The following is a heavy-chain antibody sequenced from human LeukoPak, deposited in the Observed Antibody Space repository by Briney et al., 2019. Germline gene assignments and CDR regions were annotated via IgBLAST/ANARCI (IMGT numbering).Heavy chain of an antibody. D-gene: IGHD3-22*01. CDR3: ARVEPSYYYDSSGSIIGNFDY. CDR1: GYTFTGYY. Sequence: ASVKVSCKASGYTFTGYYMHWVRQAPGQGLEWMGWINPNSGGTNYAQKFQGRVTMTRDTSISTAYMELSRLRSDDTAVYYCARVEPSYYYDSSGSIIGNFDYWGQGTLVTVSS. CDR2: INPNSGGT. V-gene: IGHV1-2*02. J-gene: IGHJ4*02.